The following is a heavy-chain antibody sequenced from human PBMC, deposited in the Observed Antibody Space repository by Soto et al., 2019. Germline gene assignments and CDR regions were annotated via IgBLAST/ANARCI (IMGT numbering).Heavy chain of an antibody. V-gene: IGHV4-34*01. D-gene: IGHD6-19*01. CDR3: ARSREQWLVDAFDI. CDR2: VNPTGST. Sequence: SETLSLTCAVYGGSFSGYYWSWIRQSPGKGLEWIGEVNPTGSTKYNPSLKSRVTISVDTSKNQFSLNLNSVTAADTALYYCARSREQWLVDAFDIWGQGTMVTVS. J-gene: IGHJ3*02. CDR1: GGSFSGYY.